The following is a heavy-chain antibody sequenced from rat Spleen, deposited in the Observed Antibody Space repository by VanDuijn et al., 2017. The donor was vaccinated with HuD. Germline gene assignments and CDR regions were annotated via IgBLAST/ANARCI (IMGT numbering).Heavy chain of an antibody. J-gene: IGHJ3*01. CDR2: ISTSGGST. Sequence: EVQLVESGGGLVQPGRSLKLSCAASGFTFSDYNMAWIRQAPTKGLEWVASISTSGGSTYYRDSVKGRFTVSRDNAKSTLYLQMDSLRSEDTATYYCARHEQLGSPNWFAYWGQGTLVTVSS. CDR1: GFTFSDYN. CDR3: ARHEQLGSPNWFAY. D-gene: IGHD1-3*01. V-gene: IGHV5-25*01.